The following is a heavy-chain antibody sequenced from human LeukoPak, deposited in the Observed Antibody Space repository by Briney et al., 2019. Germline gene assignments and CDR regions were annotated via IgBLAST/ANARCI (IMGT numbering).Heavy chain of an antibody. D-gene: IGHD2-2*01. J-gene: IGHJ4*02. V-gene: IGHV3-7*01. CDR1: GFTFSSHW. CDR3: ARDLTAAGIIFDY. Sequence: GGSLRLSCAASGFTFSSHWMSGVRQAPGKGLEWVANINQDGSEKYYVDSLKGRFIISRDNAKNLLHLQMNSLRTEDTAVYSCARDLTAAGIIFDYWGQGALVTVSS. CDR2: INQDGSEK.